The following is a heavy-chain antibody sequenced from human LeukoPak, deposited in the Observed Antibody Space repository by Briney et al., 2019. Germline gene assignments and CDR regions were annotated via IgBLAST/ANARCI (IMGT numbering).Heavy chain of an antibody. Sequence: ASVKVSCKASGYTFTGYYMHWVRQAPGQGLEWMGWINPNSGGTNYAQKFQGRVTMTRDTSISTAYMELSRLRSDDTAVYYCATNYYDSSGYYSRIAIFDYWGQGTLVTVSS. V-gene: IGHV1-2*02. D-gene: IGHD3-22*01. J-gene: IGHJ4*02. CDR2: INPNSGGT. CDR1: GYTFTGYY. CDR3: ATNYYDSSGYYSRIAIFDY.